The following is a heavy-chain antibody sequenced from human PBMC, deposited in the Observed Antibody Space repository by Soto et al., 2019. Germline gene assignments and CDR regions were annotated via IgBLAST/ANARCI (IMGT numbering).Heavy chain of an antibody. J-gene: IGHJ3*02. CDR3: ATDRDVMTTVTTSNAFDI. V-gene: IGHV1-46*01. CDR2: INPSGGST. CDR1: GYTFTSYY. Sequence: QVQLVQSGAEVKKPGASVKVSCKASGYTFTSYYMHWVRQAPGQGLEWMGIINPSGGSTSYAQKYHGGVTMTRDTSTSTVYVELSRLRSENTAVYYCATDRDVMTTVTTSNAFDIWGQGTMVTVSS. D-gene: IGHD4-17*01.